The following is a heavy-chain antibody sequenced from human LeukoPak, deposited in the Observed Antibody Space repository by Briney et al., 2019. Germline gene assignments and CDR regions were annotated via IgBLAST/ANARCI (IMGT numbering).Heavy chain of an antibody. CDR3: ARLILDHQQTFDY. V-gene: IGHV3-74*01. CDR1: GLSFSRNW. CDR2: ISGDESST. Sequence: GGSLRLSCAVSGLSFSRNWMHWVRQAPGKGLVWVSRISGDESSTNYADSVKGRFTISRDNVKNTLYLQMNSLRAEDTAVYYCARLILDHQQTFDYWGQGTLVTVSS. J-gene: IGHJ4*02. D-gene: IGHD2-21*01.